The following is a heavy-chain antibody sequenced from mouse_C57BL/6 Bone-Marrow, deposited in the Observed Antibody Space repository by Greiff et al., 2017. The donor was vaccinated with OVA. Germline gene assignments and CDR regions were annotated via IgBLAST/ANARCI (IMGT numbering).Heavy chain of an antibody. CDR2: INPSSGYT. D-gene: IGHD2-10*01. Sequence: QVQLQQSDAELVKPGASVKISCKVSGYTFTDHTIHWMKQRPEQGLEWIGYINPSSGYTKYNQKFKDKATLTADKSSSTAYMQLSSLTYEDSAVYYCARSYYGNLAWFAYWGQGTLVTVSA. CDR3: ARSYYGNLAWFAY. J-gene: IGHJ3*01. CDR1: GYTFTDHT. V-gene: IGHV1-78*01.